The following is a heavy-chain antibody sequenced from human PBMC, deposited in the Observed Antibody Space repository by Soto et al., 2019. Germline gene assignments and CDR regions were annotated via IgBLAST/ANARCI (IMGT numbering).Heavy chain of an antibody. D-gene: IGHD5-12*01. CDR2: IITFFVKA. CDR1: GGTLTSYS. Sequence: QVQLVQSGPEVKKPGSSVKVSCKTSGGTLTSYSISWLLQAPGQGLECVGRIITFFVKANVAQQFQGRVTITADRSTDTTYMDLRRLTSDDTAVYYCARGTGGHDSGGNYMDVWGAGATVTVSS. V-gene: IGHV1-69*08. CDR3: ARGTGGHDSGGNYMDV. J-gene: IGHJ6*03.